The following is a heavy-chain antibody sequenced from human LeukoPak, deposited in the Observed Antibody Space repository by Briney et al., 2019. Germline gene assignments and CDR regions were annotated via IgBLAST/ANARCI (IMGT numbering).Heavy chain of an antibody. CDR3: ARGIAVAGSSRRAFDI. D-gene: IGHD6-19*01. CDR1: GFTFSSYS. CDR2: ISSSSSYI. Sequence: PGGSLRLSCAASGFTFSSYSMNWVRQAPGKGLEWVSSISSSSSYIYYADSVKGRFTISRDNAKNSLYLQMNSLRAEDMAVYYCARGIAVAGSSRRAFDIWGQGTMVTVSS. V-gene: IGHV3-21*01. J-gene: IGHJ3*02.